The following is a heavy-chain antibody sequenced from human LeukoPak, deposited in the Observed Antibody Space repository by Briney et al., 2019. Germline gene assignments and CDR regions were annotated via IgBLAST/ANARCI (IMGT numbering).Heavy chain of an antibody. V-gene: IGHV1-46*01. Sequence: GASVKVSCKASGYTFTSYYMHWVRQAPGQGLEWMGIINPSGGSTSYAQKFQGRVTMTRDTSTSTVYMELSSLRSEDTAVYYCARDPHRPLYYYGSGSYNYYYMDVWGKGTTVTISS. J-gene: IGHJ6*03. CDR2: INPSGGST. D-gene: IGHD3-10*01. CDR1: GYTFTSYY. CDR3: ARDPHRPLYYYGSGSYNYYYMDV.